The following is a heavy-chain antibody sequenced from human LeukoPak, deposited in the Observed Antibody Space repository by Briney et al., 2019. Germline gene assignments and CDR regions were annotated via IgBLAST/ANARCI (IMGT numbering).Heavy chain of an antibody. CDR2: INPNSGGT. CDR3: ARDKGEVDYDYVWGSYRPPVYFDY. CDR1: GYTFTTYY. Sequence: GASVKVSCKAAGYTFTTYYIHWVRQAPGQGPEWMGWINPNSGGTNYAQKFQGRFTMTRDTSISTAYMELSRLTSDDTAVYYCARDKGEVDYDYVWGSYRPPVYFDYWGQGTLVTVSS. J-gene: IGHJ4*02. V-gene: IGHV1-2*02. D-gene: IGHD3-16*02.